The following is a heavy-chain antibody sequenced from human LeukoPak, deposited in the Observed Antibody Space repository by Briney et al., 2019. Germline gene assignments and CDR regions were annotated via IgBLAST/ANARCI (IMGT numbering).Heavy chain of an antibody. Sequence: CLRLSWPPSAFTVSSNYMSWVRQAADRGVEWMSVKSYDGSNKYYADSVKGRFTIDRDNSKTTLYLQMNSLRAEDTAVYYCAKNGAALDYWGQGTLVTVSS. V-gene: IGHV3-30*18. CDR1: AFTVSSNY. CDR2: KSYDGSNK. D-gene: IGHD1-26*01. J-gene: IGHJ4*02. CDR3: AKNGAALDY.